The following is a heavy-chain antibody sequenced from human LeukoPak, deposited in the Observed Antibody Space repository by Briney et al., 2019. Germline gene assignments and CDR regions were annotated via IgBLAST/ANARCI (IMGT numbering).Heavy chain of an antibody. V-gene: IGHV3-23*01. Sequence: PGGSLRLSCAASGFTFSSYGMSWVRQAPGKGLEWVSAISGSGGSTYYADSVKGRFTISRGNSKNTLYLQMNSLRAEDTAVYYCAKDLWITMIVVEGGIDYWGQGTLVTVSS. CDR2: ISGSGGST. D-gene: IGHD3-22*01. CDR3: AKDLWITMIVVEGGIDY. J-gene: IGHJ4*02. CDR1: GFTFSSYG.